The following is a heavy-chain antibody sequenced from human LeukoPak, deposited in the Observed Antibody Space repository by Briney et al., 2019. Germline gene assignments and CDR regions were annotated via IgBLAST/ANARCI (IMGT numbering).Heavy chain of an antibody. CDR3: ATAQQCSGGTCHAWTDASHV. D-gene: IGHD2-15*01. Sequence: ASVKVSCKASGYTFTTYDIGWVRQAPGHGLEWMGWMHLKGGGTYRAQKFQDRVTMTQGTSDSTAYMELSDLTSDDTAVYYWATAQQCSGGTCHAWTDASHVWGQGTMVTVSS. V-gene: IGHV1-2*02. CDR2: MHLKGGGT. CDR1: GYTFTTYD. J-gene: IGHJ3*01.